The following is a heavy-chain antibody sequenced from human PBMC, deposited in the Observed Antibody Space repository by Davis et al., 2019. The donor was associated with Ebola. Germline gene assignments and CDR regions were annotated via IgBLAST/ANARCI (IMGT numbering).Heavy chain of an antibody. CDR1: GFTFSSYA. CDR2: ISGSGGST. J-gene: IGHJ4*02. CDR3: AKDNRITIFGVVPPGY. V-gene: IGHV3-23*01. D-gene: IGHD3-3*01. Sequence: PGGSLRLSCAASGFTFSSYAMSWVRQAPGKGLEWVSAISGSGGSTYYADSVKGRFTISRDNSKNTLYLQMNSLRAEDTAVYYCAKDNRITIFGVVPPGYWGQGTLVTVSS.